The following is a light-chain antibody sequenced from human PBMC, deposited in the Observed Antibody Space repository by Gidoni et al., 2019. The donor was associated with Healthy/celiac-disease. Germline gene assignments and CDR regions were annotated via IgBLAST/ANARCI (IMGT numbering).Light chain of an antibody. J-gene: IGKJ1*01. CDR3: MQALQTRT. Sequence: DIVMTQSPLSLPVTPGEPASISCRSSQSLLHSNGYNYLDCYLQKPGQSPHLLIYLGSNRASGVPDRFSGSGSGTDFTLKISRVEAEDVGVYYCMQALQTRTFGQGTKVEIK. V-gene: IGKV2-28*01. CDR1: QSLLHSNGYNY. CDR2: LGS.